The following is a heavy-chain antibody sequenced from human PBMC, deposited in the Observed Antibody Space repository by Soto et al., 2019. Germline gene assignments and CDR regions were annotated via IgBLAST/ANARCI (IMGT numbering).Heavy chain of an antibody. CDR2: IYWDDDK. J-gene: IGHJ5*02. Sequence: QITLKESGPTLVKPTQTLTLTCTFSGFSLTTSGVGVGWIRQPPGTALEWLALIYWDDDKRYSPSLKSSLTITKDTSKNLVVLTITNMDPADTATYFFAHRTTTVTWGFDPWGQVTLVTVSS. V-gene: IGHV2-5*02. CDR3: AHRTTTVTWGFDP. D-gene: IGHD4-17*01. CDR1: GFSLTTSGVG.